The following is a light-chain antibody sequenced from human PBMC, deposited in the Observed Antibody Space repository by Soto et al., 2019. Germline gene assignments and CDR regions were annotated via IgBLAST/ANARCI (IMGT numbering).Light chain of an antibody. J-gene: IGLJ1*01. Sequence: QSALTQPASASGSPGQSITISCTGTSSDVGGYNYVSWYQQHPGKAPKLIIYEVSNRPSGVSNRFSGSKSGNTASLTISGLKAEDEADYACSSYTSSSTLYVFGTGTKLTVL. V-gene: IGLV2-14*01. CDR2: EVS. CDR3: SSYTSSSTLYV. CDR1: SSDVGGYNY.